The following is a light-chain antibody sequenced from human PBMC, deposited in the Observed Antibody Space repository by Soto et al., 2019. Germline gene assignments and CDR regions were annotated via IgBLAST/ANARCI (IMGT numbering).Light chain of an antibody. Sequence: EIVLTQSPGFLSVSPGERATLSCRASQTVRNGYLAWYQHKAGQAPRLLIYRTLSRAAGIPDRFSGSGSGTDFTLNISRLEPEDFAVYVCQQYADSPVTFGGGTKVEIK. CDR2: RTL. V-gene: IGKV3-20*01. CDR3: QQYADSPVT. CDR1: QTVRNGY. J-gene: IGKJ4*01.